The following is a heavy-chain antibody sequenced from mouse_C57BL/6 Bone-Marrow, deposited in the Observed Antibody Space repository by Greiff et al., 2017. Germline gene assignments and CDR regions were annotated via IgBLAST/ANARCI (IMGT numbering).Heavy chain of an antibody. CDR1: GYTFTEYT. J-gene: IGHJ4*01. Sequence: QVQLKESGAELVKPGASVKLSCKASGYTFTEYTIHWVKQRSGQGLEWIGWFYPGSGSIKYNEKFEDKATLTADKCSSTVYMELSRLTSEDSAVYFCARHEDNLGAMDYWGQGTSVTVSS. CDR3: ARHEDNLGAMDY. V-gene: IGHV1-62-2*01. CDR2: FYPGSGSI.